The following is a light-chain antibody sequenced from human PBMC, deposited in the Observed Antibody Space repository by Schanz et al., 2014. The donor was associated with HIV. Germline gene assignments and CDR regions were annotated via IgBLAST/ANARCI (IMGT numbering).Light chain of an antibody. CDR3: QESYSDTPYT. V-gene: IGKV1-39*01. J-gene: IGKJ2*01. CDR1: QSISSY. Sequence: DIQMTQSPSSLSASVGDRVTITCRASQSISSYLNWYQQKPGKAPQLLIYATSLLHTGVPSRFSGSGSGSHFTLTITSLQFEDFATYYCQESYSDTPYTFGQGTKVEVK. CDR2: ATS.